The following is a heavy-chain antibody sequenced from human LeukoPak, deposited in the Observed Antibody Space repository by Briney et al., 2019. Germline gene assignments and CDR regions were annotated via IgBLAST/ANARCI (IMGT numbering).Heavy chain of an antibody. J-gene: IGHJ2*01. CDR1: GFTFSSHS. CDR2: ISSTRSYV. V-gene: IGHV3-21*01. CDR3: ARTLGLWYFDL. Sequence: GGSLRLSCAASGFTFSSHSMNWVRQAPGKGLEWVSSISSTRSYVFYADSVKGRFTISRDNAKNSLYLQMNSLRAEDTAVYYCARTLGLWYFDLWGRGTLVTVSS. D-gene: IGHD2-2*01.